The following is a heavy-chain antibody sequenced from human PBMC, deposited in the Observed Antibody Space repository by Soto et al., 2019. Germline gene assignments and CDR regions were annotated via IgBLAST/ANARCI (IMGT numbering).Heavy chain of an antibody. J-gene: IGHJ4*02. V-gene: IGHV4-59*01. D-gene: IGHD3-3*01. CDR1: GGSISSYY. CDR2: IYYSGST. Sequence: PSETLSLTYTVSGGSISSYYWSWIRQPPGKGLEWIGYIYYSGSTNYNPSLKSRVTISVDTSKNQFSLKLSSVTAADTAVYYCARTMYYDFWSGYPYYFDYWGQGTLVTVSS. CDR3: ARTMYYDFWSGYPYYFDY.